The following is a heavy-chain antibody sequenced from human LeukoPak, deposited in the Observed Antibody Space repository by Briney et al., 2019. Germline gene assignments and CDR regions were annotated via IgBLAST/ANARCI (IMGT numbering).Heavy chain of an antibody. CDR1: GYTFTGYY. J-gene: IGHJ5*02. V-gene: IGHV1-2*06. CDR2: INPNSGGT. CDR3: ARESGDSTAYWFDP. D-gene: IGHD6-13*01. Sequence: ASVKVSCTASGYTFTGYYMHWVRQAPGQGLEWMGRINPNSGGTNYAQKFQGRVTMTRDTSISTAYMELSRLRSDDTAVYYCARESGDSTAYWFDPWGQGTLVTVSS.